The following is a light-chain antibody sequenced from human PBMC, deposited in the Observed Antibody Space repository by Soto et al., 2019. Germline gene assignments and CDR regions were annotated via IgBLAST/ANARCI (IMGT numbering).Light chain of an antibody. CDR2: AAS. CDR3: QQSYSTPYT. V-gene: IGKV1-39*01. CDR1: QSISNY. J-gene: IGKJ2*01. Sequence: DIQMTQSPSSLSAFVGDRVTITCRASQSISNYLNWYQQKPGIAPKVLIYAASSLQNGVPLRFSGSGSGTDFTLTINSLQHEDFATYYCQQSYSTPYTFGQGTKLEIK.